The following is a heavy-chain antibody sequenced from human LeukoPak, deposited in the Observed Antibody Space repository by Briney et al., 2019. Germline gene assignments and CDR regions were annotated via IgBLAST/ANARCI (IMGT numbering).Heavy chain of an antibody. V-gene: IGHV4-39*01. D-gene: IGHD6-19*01. CDR2: IYYSGST. CDR3: ARHLGYSSGWTFDY. CDR1: GGSISCSSYF. Sequence: SETLSLTCTVSGGSISCSSYFWGWIRQPPGKGLEWIGSIYYSGSTYYNPSLKSRVTISVDTSKNQFSLKLSSVTAADTAVYYCARHLGYSSGWTFDYWGQGTLVTVSS. J-gene: IGHJ4*02.